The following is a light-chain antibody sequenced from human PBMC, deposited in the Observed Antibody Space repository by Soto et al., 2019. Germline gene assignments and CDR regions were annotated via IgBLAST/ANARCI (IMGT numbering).Light chain of an antibody. Sequence: DIQMTHSPSTLSASVLYIVTITFRASRGFRNSLAWYQQKVGKAPKLLIYDASTLERGVPSRFSGRGSGTAFTLTINSLQPDDFGAYYCQKYDSYPWKFGQGTKVDIK. CDR3: QKYDSYPWK. CDR2: DAS. J-gene: IGKJ1*01. CDR1: RGFRNS. V-gene: IGKV1-5*01.